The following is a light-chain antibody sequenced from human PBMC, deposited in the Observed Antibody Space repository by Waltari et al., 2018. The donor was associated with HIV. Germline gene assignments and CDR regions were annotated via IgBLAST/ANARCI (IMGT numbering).Light chain of an antibody. V-gene: IGLV1-51*01. J-gene: IGLJ3*02. Sequence: QSVLTQPPSVSAAPGQKVTISCSVSSTFGNDFVSWYQHLPGSAPKLLIYDNNKRPAGIADRFSGSKSGTSSTLGITGLQTGDEADYYGGTWDASLSVGVFGGGTKLTVL. CDR1: SSTFGNDF. CDR3: GTWDASLSVGV. CDR2: DNN.